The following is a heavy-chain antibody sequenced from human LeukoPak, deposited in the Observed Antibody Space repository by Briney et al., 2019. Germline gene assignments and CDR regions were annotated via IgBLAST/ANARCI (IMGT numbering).Heavy chain of an antibody. CDR2: INHTGST. V-gene: IGHV4-34*01. D-gene: IGHD1-14*01. J-gene: IGHJ6*03. CDR3: ARGAEYYYMDV. Sequence: PSETLSLTCTVSGGSISSYYWSWIRQPPGKGLEWIGEINHTGSTNYNPSLKSRVTISVDTSKNQFSLKLSSVTAADTAVYYCARGAEYYYMDVWGKGTTVTISS. CDR1: GGSISSYY.